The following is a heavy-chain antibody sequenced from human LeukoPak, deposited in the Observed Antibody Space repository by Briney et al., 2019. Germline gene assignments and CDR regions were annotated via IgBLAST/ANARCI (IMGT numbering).Heavy chain of an antibody. V-gene: IGHV3-7*01. Sequence: PGGSLRLSCAASGFTFSDYWMNWVRQIPGKGLEWVANIKQDGTEKYYVDSVKGRFSISRDNAKNSLHLQMNSLRAEDTAVYYCARGRSGSYYVSWGQGTLVTVSS. CDR1: GFTFSDYW. CDR2: IKQDGTEK. J-gene: IGHJ4*02. D-gene: IGHD1-26*01. CDR3: ARGRSGSYYVS.